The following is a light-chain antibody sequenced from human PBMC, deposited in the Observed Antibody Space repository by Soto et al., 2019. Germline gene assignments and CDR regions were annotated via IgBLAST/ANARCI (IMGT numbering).Light chain of an antibody. CDR1: SSDVGGYNY. J-gene: IGLJ1*01. CDR3: SSFAGSNNYV. V-gene: IGLV2-8*01. CDR2: EVT. Sequence: QSVLTQPPSASGSPGQSVTISCTGTSSDVGGYNYVSWYQQHPGKAPKLMIYEVTKRPSGVPDRFSGSKSGNTASLTVSGLQAEDEAEYYCSSFAGSNNYVFGTGPKVTVL.